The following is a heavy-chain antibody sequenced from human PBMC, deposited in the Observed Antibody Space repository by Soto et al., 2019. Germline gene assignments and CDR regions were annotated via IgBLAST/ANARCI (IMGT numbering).Heavy chain of an antibody. CDR1: GYTFTSYG. J-gene: IGHJ6*03. D-gene: IGHD6-6*01. Sequence: ASVKVSCKASGYTFTSYGISWVRQAPGQGLEWMGWISAYNGNTNYAQKLQGRVTMTTDASTSTAYMELRSLRSDDTAVYYCARAQDSSSSTIERKDYYYYYMDVWGKGTTVTVSS. CDR3: ARAQDSSSSTIERKDYYYYYMDV. V-gene: IGHV1-18*01. CDR2: ISAYNGNT.